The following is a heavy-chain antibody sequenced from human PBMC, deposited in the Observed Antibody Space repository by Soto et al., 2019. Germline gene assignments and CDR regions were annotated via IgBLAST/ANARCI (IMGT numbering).Heavy chain of an antibody. J-gene: IGHJ5*02. D-gene: IGHD6-25*01. CDR1: GGSISSRGYY. V-gene: IGHV4-39*01. CDR3: AACSGFDP. CDR2: IYYSGST. Sequence: QLQLQESGPGLVKPSETLSLTCTVSGGSISSRGYYWGWIRQPPGKGLEWIGTIYYSGSTYYNPSRTSRVAISGDTSSTQLSLRLSSVAAAGTAVACCAACSGFDPWGLGTLVTVSS.